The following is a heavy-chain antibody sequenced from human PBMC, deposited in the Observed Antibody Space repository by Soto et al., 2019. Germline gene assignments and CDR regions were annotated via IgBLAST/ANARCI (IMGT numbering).Heavy chain of an antibody. Sequence: SVKVSCKASGGTFSSNTSSWVRQATGQGLEWMGRIIPILGIANYAQKFQGRVTITADKSTSTAYMELSSLRSEDTAVYYCARALYHITFGGVIVPAEYFQHLGQGTLVTVSS. D-gene: IGHD3-16*02. CDR3: ARALYHITFGGVIVPAEYFQH. J-gene: IGHJ1*01. V-gene: IGHV1-69*02. CDR1: GGTFSSNT. CDR2: IIPILGIA.